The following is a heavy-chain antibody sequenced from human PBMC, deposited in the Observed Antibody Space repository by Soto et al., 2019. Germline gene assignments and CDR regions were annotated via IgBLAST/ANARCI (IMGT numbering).Heavy chain of an antibody. CDR1: GFTFSSYA. Sequence: EVQLLESGGGLVQPGGSLRLSCAASGFTFSSYAMRWVRQAPVKGLEWVSAISGSGGSTYYADSVKGRFTISRDNSKNTLALHMNSLRAEDTAVYYCARRGSGSYYDYWGQGTLVTFSS. D-gene: IGHD1-26*01. J-gene: IGHJ4*02. V-gene: IGHV3-23*01. CDR3: ARRGSGSYYDY. CDR2: ISGSGGST.